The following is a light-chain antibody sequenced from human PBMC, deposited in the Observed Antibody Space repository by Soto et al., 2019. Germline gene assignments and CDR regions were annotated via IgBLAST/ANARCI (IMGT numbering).Light chain of an antibody. Sequence: DIVVTPSPDSLAVSLGERATINCKSSQSVLYNSNNKNYLAWYQQKPGQSPKLLIYWASTRESGVPDRFSGSGSGTDFTLTISSLQAEDVAVYYCQQYYSTPRTFGQGTQVEIK. J-gene: IGKJ1*01. CDR2: WAS. CDR1: QSVLYNSNNKNY. CDR3: QQYYSTPRT. V-gene: IGKV4-1*01.